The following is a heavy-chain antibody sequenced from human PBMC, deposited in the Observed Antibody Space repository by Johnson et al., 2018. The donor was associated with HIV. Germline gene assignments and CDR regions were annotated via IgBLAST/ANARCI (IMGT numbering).Heavy chain of an antibody. V-gene: IGHV3-30-3*01. Sequence: QVQLVESGGGLVQPGGSLRLSCAASGLTFSSYAMSWVRQAPGKGLEWVAVISYDGSNKYYADSVKGRFTISRDNSKNTLYLQMNSLRAEDTAVYYCARGRITLYIVDLRGGSFDMWGQGTMVTVSS. CDR1: GLTFSSYA. CDR2: ISYDGSNK. D-gene: IGHD5-12*01. CDR3: ARGRITLYIVDLRGGSFDM. J-gene: IGHJ3*02.